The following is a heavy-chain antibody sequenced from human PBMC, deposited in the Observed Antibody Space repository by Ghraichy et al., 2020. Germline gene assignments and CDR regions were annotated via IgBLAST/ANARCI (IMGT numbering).Heavy chain of an antibody. J-gene: IGHJ4*02. CDR1: GFSFSSHG. CDR3: VKGGLTIFGVLDS. V-gene: IGHV3-30*18. D-gene: IGHD3-3*01. CDR2: VSSDETNK. Sequence: GGSLRLSCAASGFSFSSHGMHWVRQAPGKGLEWVAGVSSDETNKHYAHSVRGRFTIARDNAKNTLFLEMDSLRPDDTAIYYCVKGGLTIFGVLDSWGQGTLVTGSS.